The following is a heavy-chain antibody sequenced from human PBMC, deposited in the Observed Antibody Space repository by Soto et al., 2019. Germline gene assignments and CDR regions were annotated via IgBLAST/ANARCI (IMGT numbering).Heavy chain of an antibody. V-gene: IGHV3-30*09. CDR3: AKARHSTSWYGLEADI. CDR1: GFIFSDYA. J-gene: IGHJ4*02. D-gene: IGHD6-13*01. CDR2: ISYGGDNK. Sequence: QVQLVESGGGVVQPGRSLRLSCAASGFIFSDYAMHWVRQAPGKGLEWVAVISYGGDNKYYADSVRGRFAISRDNLKNTLDLQMNSLNPEDTAVYHCAKARHSTSWYGLEADIGGQGTLVTVSS.